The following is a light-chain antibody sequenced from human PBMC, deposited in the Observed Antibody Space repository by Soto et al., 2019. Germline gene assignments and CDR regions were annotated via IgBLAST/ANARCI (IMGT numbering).Light chain of an antibody. Sequence: QAVVTQPASVSGSPGQSITISCTGTSSDFGSYNYVSWYQQHPGKAPKLMIYEVSNRPSGVSNRFSGSNSGNTASLTISGLQAEDEADYYCNSYTSTNTWVFGTGTKLTVL. V-gene: IGLV2-14*01. CDR1: SSDFGSYNY. J-gene: IGLJ1*01. CDR3: NSYTSTNTWV. CDR2: EVS.